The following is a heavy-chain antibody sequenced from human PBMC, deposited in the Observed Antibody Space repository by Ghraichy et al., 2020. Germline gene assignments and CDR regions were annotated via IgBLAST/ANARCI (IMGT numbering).Heavy chain of an antibody. V-gene: IGHV3-53*04. CDR3: ARDRGSTSLYYYYGMDV. J-gene: IGHJ6*02. D-gene: IGHD2-2*01. Sequence: GGSLRLSCAASGFTVSSNYMSWVRQAPGKGLEWVSVIYSGGSTYYADSVKGRFTISRHNSKNTLYLQMNSLRAEDTAVYYCARDRGSTSLYYYYGMDVWGQGTTVTVSS. CDR1: GFTVSSNY. CDR2: IYSGGST.